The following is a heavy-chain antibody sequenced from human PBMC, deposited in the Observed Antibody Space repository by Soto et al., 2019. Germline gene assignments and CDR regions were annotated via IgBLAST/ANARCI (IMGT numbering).Heavy chain of an antibody. D-gene: IGHD3-22*01. CDR1: GGTFSSYA. J-gene: IGHJ2*01. CDR3: ARRLYYDSSGGDWYFDL. V-gene: IGHV1-69*12. CDR2: IIPIFGTA. Sequence: QVQLVQSGAEVKKPGSSVKVSCKASGGTFSSYAISWVRQAPGQGLEWMGGIIPIFGTANYAQKFQGRVTITAXXSXSTXYMELSSLRSEDTAVYYCARRLYYDSSGGDWYFDLWGRGTLVTVSS.